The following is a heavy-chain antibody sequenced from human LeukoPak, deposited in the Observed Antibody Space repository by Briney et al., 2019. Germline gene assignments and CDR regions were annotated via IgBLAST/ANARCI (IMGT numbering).Heavy chain of an antibody. D-gene: IGHD5-24*01. J-gene: IGHJ4*02. CDR2: ISGSGGST. CDR1: GFTFSSYA. CDR3: AKDMWGDGYKFDS. Sequence: PGGSLRLSCAASGFTFSSYAMSWVRQAPGKGLEWVSAISGSGGSTYYADSVKGRFTISRDNSKNTLYLQMNSLRVEDTAVYYCAKDMWGDGYKFDSWGQGTPVTVSS. V-gene: IGHV3-23*01.